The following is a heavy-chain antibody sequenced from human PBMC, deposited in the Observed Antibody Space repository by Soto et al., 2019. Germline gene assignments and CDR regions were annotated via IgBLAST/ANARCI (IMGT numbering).Heavy chain of an antibody. CDR3: ARELSRNTWYEGVRFDP. J-gene: IGHJ5*02. Sequence: PSETLSLTCTVSGGSVTSGGYFWNWIRQPPGKGLEWIGFIDYSGSTNYNPSLKSRVTISVDTSKNQFSLKVRSVTVADTAMYYCARELSRNTWYEGVRFDPWGQGTLVTVSS. CDR2: IDYSGST. V-gene: IGHV4-61*08. D-gene: IGHD6-13*01. CDR1: GGSVTSGGYF.